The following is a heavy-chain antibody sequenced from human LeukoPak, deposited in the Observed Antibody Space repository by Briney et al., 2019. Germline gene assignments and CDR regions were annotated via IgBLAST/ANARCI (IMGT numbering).Heavy chain of an antibody. J-gene: IGHJ4*02. Sequence: GASVKVSCKASGYTFTSYGISWVRQAPGQGLEWMGWISAYNGSTNYAQKLQGRVTMTTDTSTSTAYIELRSLRSDDTAVYYCARGYDILTGYYSSYFDYWGQGTLVTVSS. CDR2: ISAYNGST. CDR3: ARGYDILTGYYSSYFDY. V-gene: IGHV1-18*01. CDR1: GYTFTSYG. D-gene: IGHD3-9*01.